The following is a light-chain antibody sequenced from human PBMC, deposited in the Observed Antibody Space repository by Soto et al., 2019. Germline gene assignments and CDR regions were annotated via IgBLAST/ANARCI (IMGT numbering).Light chain of an antibody. Sequence: LTQPHSVSESPGKTVTISCTGSSGSIASNYVQWYQQRPGEAPKLIIYEVSKRPSGVPDRIFASKSGNTASLTVSGLQADDEANYYCSSFKGTNSFVFGTGTKLTVL. CDR3: SSFKGTNSFV. CDR2: EVS. CDR1: SSGSIASNY. V-gene: IGLV2-8*01. J-gene: IGLJ1*01.